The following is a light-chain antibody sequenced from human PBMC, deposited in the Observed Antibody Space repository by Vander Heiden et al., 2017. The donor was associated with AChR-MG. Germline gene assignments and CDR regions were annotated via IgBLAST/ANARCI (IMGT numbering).Light chain of an antibody. CDR3: QSADSSGTYWV. J-gene: IGLJ3*02. V-gene: IGLV3-25*03. Sequence: SYELTQPPSVSVSPGQTARITCSGDALPKQYAYWYQQKPGQAPVLMIYKDFERPSGIPERFSGSSSGTTVTLTISGVQAEDEADYYCQSADSSGTYWVFGGGTKLTVL. CDR1: ALPKQY. CDR2: KDF.